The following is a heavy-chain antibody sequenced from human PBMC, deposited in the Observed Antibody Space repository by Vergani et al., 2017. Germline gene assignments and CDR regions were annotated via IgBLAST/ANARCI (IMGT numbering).Heavy chain of an antibody. CDR1: GCSISSSSYY. CDR3: GRNYWSYYYYIDV. Sequence: QLQLQESGPGLVKPSETLSLTCTVSGCSISSSSYYWGWIRQPPGKGLEWIGSIYYSGSTYYNPSLTSLVTISVDTSKKQFSLKLSSVTAADTAVYYSGRNYWSYYYYIDVWERGGTGTVS. V-gene: IGHV4-39*07. CDR2: IYYSGST. J-gene: IGHJ6*03. D-gene: IGHD2-8*02.